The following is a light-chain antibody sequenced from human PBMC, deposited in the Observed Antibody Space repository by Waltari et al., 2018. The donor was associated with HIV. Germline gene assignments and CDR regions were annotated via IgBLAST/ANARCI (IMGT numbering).Light chain of an antibody. CDR3: ASYTTRKTCV. Sequence: QSALTQPASVSGSLGQSLTISCTGTTTDVGYYNYVSWYQYHPGKAPKLIIYELSDRPSGVSNRFSVSKSGNTASLTISGLQAEDETDYYCASYTTRKTCVFGGGTKLFVL. CDR2: ELS. V-gene: IGLV2-14*01. J-gene: IGLJ3*02. CDR1: TTDVGYYNY.